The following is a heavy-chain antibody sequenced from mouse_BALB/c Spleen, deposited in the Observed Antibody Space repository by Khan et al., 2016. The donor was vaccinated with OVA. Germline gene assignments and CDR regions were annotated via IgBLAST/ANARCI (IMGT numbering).Heavy chain of an antibody. V-gene: IGHV1-9*01. CDR1: GYTFSSYW. J-gene: IGHJ3*01. D-gene: IGHD1-1*01. CDR3: ARGNYDGSSSWFGY. Sequence: VQLVESGAELMKPGASVKISCKATGYTFSSYWIEWVKQRPGHGLEWIGEILPGSGSNNYNEKFKGKATFTADTSYNNAYMQLVSLTSEDSAVYYCARGNYDGSSSWFGYWGQGTLVTVS. CDR2: ILPGSGSN.